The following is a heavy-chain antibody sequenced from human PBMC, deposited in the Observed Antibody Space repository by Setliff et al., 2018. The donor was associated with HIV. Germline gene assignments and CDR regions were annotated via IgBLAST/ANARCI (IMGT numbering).Heavy chain of an antibody. J-gene: IGHJ4*02. D-gene: IGHD5-18*01. CDR3: ARVPRQLLKGAAAYFDY. Sequence: SETLSLTCTVSGGSISSSSYYWGWLRQPPGKGLEWIGSIYYSGSTYYNPSLKSRVIISVDTSKNQFSLKLSSVTAADTAVYYCARVPRQLLKGAAAYFDYWGQGILVTVSS. V-gene: IGHV4-39*07. CDR2: IYYSGST. CDR1: GGSISSSSYY.